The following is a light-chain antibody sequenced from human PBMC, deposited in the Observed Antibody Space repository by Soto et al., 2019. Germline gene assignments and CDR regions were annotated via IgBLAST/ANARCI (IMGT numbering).Light chain of an antibody. CDR1: SSDVGSYNR. CDR2: EVI. Sequence: QSVLTQPPSVSGSPGQSVTISCTGTSSDVGSYNRVSWYKQPPGAAPKLVIYEVIHRPSGVPDRFSGSKSGNTASLTISGLQAEDEADFYCYSYTSSSTYVFGTGTKV. V-gene: IGLV2-18*02. J-gene: IGLJ1*01. CDR3: YSYTSSSTYV.